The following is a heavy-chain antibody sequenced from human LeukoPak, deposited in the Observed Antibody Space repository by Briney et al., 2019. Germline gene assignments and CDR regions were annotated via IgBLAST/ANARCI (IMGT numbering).Heavy chain of an antibody. J-gene: IGHJ4*02. V-gene: IGHV1-18*04. CDR2: ISAYNGNT. D-gene: IGHD5-18*01. CDR1: GYTFTSYG. CDR3: ARRRGYSYGPDFDY. Sequence: ASVKVSCKASGYTFTSYGISWVRQDPGQGREWMGWISAYNGNTNYAQKLQGRATMTTDTSTSTAYMELRSLRSDDTAVYYCARRRGYSYGPDFDYWGQGTLVTVSS.